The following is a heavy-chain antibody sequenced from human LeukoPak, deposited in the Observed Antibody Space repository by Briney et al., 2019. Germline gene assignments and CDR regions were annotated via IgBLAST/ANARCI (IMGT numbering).Heavy chain of an antibody. V-gene: IGHV3-48*03. CDR3: ARALEY. Sequence: GRSLRLSCAASGFTFSSYGMNWVRQAPGKGLKWLSHISSSGSTIYYADSVKGRFTISRDNAKNSLCLQMNSLRAEDTAVYYCARALEYWGQGTLVTVSS. J-gene: IGHJ4*02. CDR2: ISSSGSTI. CDR1: GFTFSSYG.